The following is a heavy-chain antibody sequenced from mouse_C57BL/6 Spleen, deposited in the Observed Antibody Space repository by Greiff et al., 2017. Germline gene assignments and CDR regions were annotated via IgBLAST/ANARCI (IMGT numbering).Heavy chain of an antibody. CDR2: IDPEDGDT. CDR1: GFNIKDYY. J-gene: IGHJ1*03. CDR3: TGNSYWYFDV. V-gene: IGHV14-1*01. D-gene: IGHD2-1*01. Sequence: VQLQQSGAELVRPGASVKLSCTASGFNIKDYYMHWVKQRPEQGLEWIGRIDPEDGDTEYAPKFQGKAIMTADTSSNTAYLQLSSLTSEDTAVYYCTGNSYWYFDVWGTGTTVTVSS.